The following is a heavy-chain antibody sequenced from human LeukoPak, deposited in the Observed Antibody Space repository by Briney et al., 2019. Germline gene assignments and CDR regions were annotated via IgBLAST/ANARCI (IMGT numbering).Heavy chain of an antibody. J-gene: IGHJ4*02. CDR2: ISSSSSYI. Sequence: GGSLRLSCAASGFTFSSYSMNWVRQAPGKGLEWVSSISSSSSYIYYADSVKGRFTISRDNSKNTLYLQMNSLRAEDTAVYYCAKASPYDFWSGYPPSGDYWGQGTLVTVSS. CDR3: AKASPYDFWSGYPPSGDY. D-gene: IGHD3-3*01. V-gene: IGHV3-21*04. CDR1: GFTFSSYS.